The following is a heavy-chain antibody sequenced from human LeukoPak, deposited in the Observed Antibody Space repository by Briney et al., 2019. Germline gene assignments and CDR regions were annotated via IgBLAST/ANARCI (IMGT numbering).Heavy chain of an antibody. CDR3: AKDWCSASSCYIDY. D-gene: IGHD2-15*01. V-gene: IGHV3-23*01. CDR1: GFTFSSYA. CDR2: ITATGTYT. Sequence: GGSLRLSCGASGFTFSSYAMSWVRQAPGKGLEWVSTITATGTYTYYADSVKGRFTISRDNSKDTLYLQMNSLRADDTAVYYCAKDWCSASSCYIDYWGQGTLVTVSS. J-gene: IGHJ4*02.